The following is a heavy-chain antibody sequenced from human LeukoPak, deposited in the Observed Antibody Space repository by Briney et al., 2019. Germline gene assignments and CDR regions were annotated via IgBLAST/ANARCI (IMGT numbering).Heavy chain of an antibody. D-gene: IGHD3-9*01. J-gene: IGHJ4*02. Sequence: ASVKVSCKASGYTFTGYYMHWVRQAPGQGLEWMGWINPNSGGTNYAQKFQGRVTMTRDTSISTAYMELSRLRSDDTAVDYCSRNLVIMEEFDYWGQGTLVTVSS. V-gene: IGHV1-2*02. CDR1: GYTFTGYY. CDR2: INPNSGGT. CDR3: SRNLVIMEEFDY.